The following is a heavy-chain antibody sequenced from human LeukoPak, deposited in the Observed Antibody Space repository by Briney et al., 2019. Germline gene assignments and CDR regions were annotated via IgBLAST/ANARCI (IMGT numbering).Heavy chain of an antibody. CDR1: GGSFSGYY. D-gene: IGHD3-10*01. Sequence: PSETLSLTCAVYGGSFSGYYWSWIRQPPGKGLEWIGEINHSGSTNYNPSLKSRVTISVDTSKNQFSLKLSSVTAADTAVYYCARGRVVRGIDYWDQGTLVTVSS. CDR3: ARGRVVRGIDY. V-gene: IGHV4-34*01. J-gene: IGHJ4*02. CDR2: INHSGST.